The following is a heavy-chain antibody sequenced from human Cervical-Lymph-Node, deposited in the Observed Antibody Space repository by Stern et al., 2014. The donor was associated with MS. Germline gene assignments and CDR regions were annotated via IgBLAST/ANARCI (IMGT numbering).Heavy chain of an antibody. V-gene: IGHV3-11*01. D-gene: IGHD3-10*01. CDR3: VRGLGSYEDS. Sequence: VQLEESGGDLVKPGGSLRLSCAASGFTFSDYFMTWVRQAPGKGLEWLSYISSSGDTIHYADSVRGRFTISRDNAKNSLYLQMNSLRAEDTAVYYCVRGLGSYEDSWGQGTLVTVSS. CDR1: GFTFSDYF. J-gene: IGHJ4*02. CDR2: ISSSGDTI.